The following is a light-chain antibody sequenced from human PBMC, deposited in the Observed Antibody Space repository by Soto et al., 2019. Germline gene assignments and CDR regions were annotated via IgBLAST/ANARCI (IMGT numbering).Light chain of an antibody. CDR1: SSDVGGYNY. V-gene: IGLV2-14*01. J-gene: IGLJ1*01. Sequence: QAVVTQPASVSGSPGQSITISCTGTSSDVGGYNYVSWYQQHPGEAPKLLIYDVSNRPSGVSNRFSGSKSGNTASLTISGLQAEDEADYYCSSYRSSSTVYVFGTGTKVTVL. CDR2: DVS. CDR3: SSYRSSSTVYV.